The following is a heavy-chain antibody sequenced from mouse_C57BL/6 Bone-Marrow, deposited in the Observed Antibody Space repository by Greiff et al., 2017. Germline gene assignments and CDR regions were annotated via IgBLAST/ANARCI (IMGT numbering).Heavy chain of an antibody. CDR3: ARARAYYDYDGTWFAY. CDR2: IDPSDSYT. V-gene: IGHV1-59*01. D-gene: IGHD2-4*01. CDR1: GYTFTSYW. Sequence: QVQLQQPGAELVRPGTSVKLSCKASGYTFTSYWMHWVKQRPGQGLEWIGVIDPSDSYTNYNQQFKGKATLTVDTSSSTAYMQLSSLTSEDSAVYYCARARAYYDYDGTWFAYWGQGTLVTVSA. J-gene: IGHJ3*01.